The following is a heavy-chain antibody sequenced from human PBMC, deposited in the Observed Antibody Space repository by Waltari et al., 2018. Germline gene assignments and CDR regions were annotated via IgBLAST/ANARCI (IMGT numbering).Heavy chain of an antibody. V-gene: IGHV1-2*02. CDR2: INHNNGDT. J-gene: IGHJ4*02. CDR1: EYTFTGFY. D-gene: IGHD5-12*01. Sequence: VQLVQSGADVKKPGDSVTVSCKPSEYTFTGFYLHWGRQAPGHGPGGVGWINHNNGDTKDAWKFQGRVTMTWDKSVTSVYMELTSRTSDDTAVYYWATEVGRRRGYDHRTPYLDHWGQRTLVTVST. CDR3: ATEVGRRRGYDHRTPYLDH.